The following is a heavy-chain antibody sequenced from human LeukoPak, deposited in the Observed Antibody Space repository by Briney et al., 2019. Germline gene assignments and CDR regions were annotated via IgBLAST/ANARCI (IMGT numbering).Heavy chain of an antibody. CDR3: TRDLMGSSGQNWFDP. Sequence: NPGGSLRLSCAATGFTFSSYTMNWVRQAPGKGLEWVSCISSSSSYIYYADSMKGRFTISRDNAKNSLYLQMNSLRAEDTAVYYCTRDLMGSSGQNWFDPWGQGTLVTVSS. D-gene: IGHD6-19*01. J-gene: IGHJ5*02. CDR1: GFTFSSYT. V-gene: IGHV3-21*01. CDR2: ISSSSSYI.